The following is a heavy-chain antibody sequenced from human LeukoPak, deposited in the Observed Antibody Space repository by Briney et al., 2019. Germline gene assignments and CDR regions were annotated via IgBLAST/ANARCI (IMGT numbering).Heavy chain of an antibody. Sequence: ASVKVSCKASGYTFTGYYMHWVRQAPGQGLEWMGWINPNSGGTNYAQKFQGRVTMTRDTSISTAYMELSRLRSDDTAVYYCARGANKQWLVHRGGNWFDPWGQGTLVTVSS. CDR1: GYTFTGYY. V-gene: IGHV1-2*02. CDR2: INPNSGGT. J-gene: IGHJ5*02. CDR3: ARGANKQWLVHRGGNWFDP. D-gene: IGHD6-19*01.